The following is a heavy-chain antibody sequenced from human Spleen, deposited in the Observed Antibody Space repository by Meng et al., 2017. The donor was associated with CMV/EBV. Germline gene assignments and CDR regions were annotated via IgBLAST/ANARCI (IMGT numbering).Heavy chain of an antibody. Sequence: ISWVRQATGQGLQWKGGISPIFGTANYAQKFRGRVTITTDESRITAYMELSSLRSEDTAVYYCARIGLCSGTTCYTGDYSSRHFDYWGQGTLVTVSS. CDR2: ISPIFGTA. D-gene: IGHD2-2*02. V-gene: IGHV1-69*05. CDR3: ARIGLCSGTTCYTGDYSSRHFDY. J-gene: IGHJ4*02.